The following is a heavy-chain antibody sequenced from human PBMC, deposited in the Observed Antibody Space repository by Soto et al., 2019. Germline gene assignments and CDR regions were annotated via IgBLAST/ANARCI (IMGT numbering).Heavy chain of an antibody. J-gene: IGHJ3*02. Sequence: GASVKVSCKASGYTFTGYYMHWVRQAPGQGLEWMGWINPNSGGTNYAQKFQGWVTMTRDTSISTAYMELSRLRSDDTAVYYCAAFDCTHGVCPNDALDIWGQGTMVTVSS. CDR2: INPNSGGT. D-gene: IGHD2-8*01. CDR1: GYTFTGYY. V-gene: IGHV1-2*04. CDR3: AAFDCTHGVCPNDALDI.